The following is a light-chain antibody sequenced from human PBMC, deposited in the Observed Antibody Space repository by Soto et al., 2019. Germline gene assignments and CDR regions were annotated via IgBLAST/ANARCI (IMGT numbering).Light chain of an antibody. CDR2: DAS. J-gene: IGKJ4*01. Sequence: DIQMTQSPSSLSASVGDRVTITCQASQDISNYLNWYQQKPGKAPKLLIYDASNLETGVPSRFSGSGSGTDFTFTISSLQAEDIATYYCQQYDNLSSPLGGGTKVEIK. V-gene: IGKV1-33*01. CDR1: QDISNY. CDR3: QQYDNLSSP.